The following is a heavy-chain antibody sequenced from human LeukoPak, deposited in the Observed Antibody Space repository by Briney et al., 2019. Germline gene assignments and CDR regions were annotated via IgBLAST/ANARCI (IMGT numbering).Heavy chain of an antibody. CDR2: ISGSDGSR. CDR1: GFPFSRYA. J-gene: IGHJ4*02. V-gene: IGHV3-23*01. CDR3: AKQVSCDTTTCYSGMPPDY. Sequence: GGSLRLSCAASGFPFSRYAMSWVRETPERGLEWVSVISGSDGSRYYADSVKGRFTISRDDSRNTVYLQMNNLRAEDTAVYYCAKQVSCDTTTCYSGMPPDYWGQGTLVTVSS. D-gene: IGHD2/OR15-2a*01.